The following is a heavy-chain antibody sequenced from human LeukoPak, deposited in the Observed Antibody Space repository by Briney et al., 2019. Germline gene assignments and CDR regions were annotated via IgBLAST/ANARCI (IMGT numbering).Heavy chain of an antibody. D-gene: IGHD3-10*01. CDR2: ISDSGDYT. CDR1: GFTFSSYA. J-gene: IGHJ2*01. V-gene: IGHV3-23*01. CDR3: AKDRAPYGSGGGEDYFDL. Sequence: GGSLRLSCAASGFTFSSYAMSWVRQAPGKGLEWVSAISDSGDYTYYADSVQGRFTISRDNSRNTLYLEMSSLGAEDSALYYCAKDRAPYGSGGGEDYFDLWGRGTLVTVSS.